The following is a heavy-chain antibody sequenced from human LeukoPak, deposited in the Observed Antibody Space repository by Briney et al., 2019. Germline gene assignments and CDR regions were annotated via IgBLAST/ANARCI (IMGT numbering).Heavy chain of an antibody. CDR3: ARGASRLLIN. V-gene: IGHV3-48*03. CDR2: ISSSGSTI. J-gene: IGHJ4*02. Sequence: GGSLRLSCAASGFTFSSYEMNWVRQAPGKGLEWVSYISSSGSTIYYADSVKGRFTISRDNAKNSLYLQMNSLRAEDTAVYYCARGASRLLINWDQGTLVTVSS. D-gene: IGHD5-12*01. CDR1: GFTFSSYE.